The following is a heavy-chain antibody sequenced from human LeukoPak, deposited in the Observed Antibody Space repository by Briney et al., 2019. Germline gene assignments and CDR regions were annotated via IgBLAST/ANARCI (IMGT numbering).Heavy chain of an antibody. Sequence: SETLSLTCTVSGGSISSYYWSWIRQPPGKGLEWIGYIYTSGSTIYNPSLKSRVTISVDTSKNQFSLKLSSVTAADTAVYYCHGVYYDRPREYPPNYYYYYMDVWGKGTTVTVSS. CDR3: HGVYYDRPREYPPNYYYYYMDV. V-gene: IGHV4-4*09. CDR2: IYTSGST. D-gene: IGHD3-22*01. J-gene: IGHJ6*03. CDR1: GGSISSYY.